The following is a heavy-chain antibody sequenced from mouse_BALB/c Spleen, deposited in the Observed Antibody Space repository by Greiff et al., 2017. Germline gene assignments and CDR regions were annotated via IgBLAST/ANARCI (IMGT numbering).Heavy chain of an antibody. V-gene: IGHV1S29*02. D-gene: IGHD2-2*01. Sequence: EVQLQQSGPELVKPGASVKISCKASGYTFTDYNMHWVKQSHGKSLEWIGYIYPYNGATSYNQNFKDKASLTVDKSSSTAYMELHSLTSEDSAVYYCARSGAYGYDGAWFAYWGQGTLVTVSA. J-gene: IGHJ3*01. CDR2: IYPYNGAT. CDR3: ARSGAYGYDGAWFAY. CDR1: GYTFTDYN.